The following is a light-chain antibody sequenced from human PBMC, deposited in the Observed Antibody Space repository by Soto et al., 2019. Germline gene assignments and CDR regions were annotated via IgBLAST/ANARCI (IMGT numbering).Light chain of an antibody. J-gene: IGKJ1*01. V-gene: IGKV1-9*01. Sequence: DIQLTQSPSFLSASVGDRVTITCRASQGISSYLAWYQQKPGKAPKLLIYAASTLQSGVPSRFGGSGSGTEFTLTISSLQPEDFATYYCQQLRGTFGQGTKVEIK. CDR2: AAS. CDR3: QQLRGT. CDR1: QGISSY.